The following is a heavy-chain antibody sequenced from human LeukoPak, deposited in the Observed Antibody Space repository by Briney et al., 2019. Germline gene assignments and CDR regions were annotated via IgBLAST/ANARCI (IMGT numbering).Heavy chain of an antibody. CDR2: VKQDGNEK. V-gene: IGHV3-7*04. J-gene: IGHJ6*02. CDR3: ARAMDV. CDR1: GFTFSSYW. Sequence: GGSLRLSCAGSGFTFSSYWMHWVRQAPGKGLEWVANVKQDGNEKYYVGSVKGRFTISRDSAKNSVYLQMNSLRAEDTAVYYCARAMDVWGQGTTVTVSS.